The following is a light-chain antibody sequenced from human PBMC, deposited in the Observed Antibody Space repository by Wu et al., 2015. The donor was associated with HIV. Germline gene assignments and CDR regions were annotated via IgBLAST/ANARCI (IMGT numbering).Light chain of an antibody. V-gene: IGKV3-15*01. CDR2: DAS. Sequence: IVMTQSPATLSVSPGERVTLSCRASQSVSSKFAWYQQKPGQAPRLLIYDASTRAPGIPARFSGSGSGTEFTLTINNIQSEDFAVYFCQQYYDWPPVTFGGGTKVEIK. J-gene: IGKJ4*01. CDR1: QSVSSK. CDR3: QQYYDWPPVT.